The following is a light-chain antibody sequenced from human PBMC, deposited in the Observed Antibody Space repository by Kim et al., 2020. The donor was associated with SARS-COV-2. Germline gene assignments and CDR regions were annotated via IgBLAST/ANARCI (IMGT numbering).Light chain of an antibody. J-gene: IGLJ7*01. V-gene: IGLV1-44*01. CDR2: SDD. CDR1: SSNIGSNT. Sequence: GQRVTISRSGSSSNIGSNTVNWYQQFPGTAPKLLIDSDDRRPSGVPDRVSVSKSGTSASLAISGLQFEDEADYYCATWDDSLDVWMFGGGTQLTVL. CDR3: ATWDDSLDVWM.